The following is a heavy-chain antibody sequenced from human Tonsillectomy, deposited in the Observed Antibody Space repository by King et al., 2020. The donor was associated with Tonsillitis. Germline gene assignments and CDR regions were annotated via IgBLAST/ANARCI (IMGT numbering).Heavy chain of an antibody. Sequence: VQLVESGGGFVQPGGSLRLSCAASGFTFSDHYMDWVRQAPGKGLEWVGRIRNKGYSYTTEYAASVKGRFTISRDDSKSSLLLQMHSLKTEDTAVYYCARSWRFLEWVQPQEIFYYYYYMDVWGKGTTVTVSS. CDR3: ARSWRFLEWVQPQEIFYYYYYMDV. V-gene: IGHV3-72*01. J-gene: IGHJ6*03. D-gene: IGHD3-3*01. CDR1: GFTFSDHY. CDR2: IRNKGYSYTT.